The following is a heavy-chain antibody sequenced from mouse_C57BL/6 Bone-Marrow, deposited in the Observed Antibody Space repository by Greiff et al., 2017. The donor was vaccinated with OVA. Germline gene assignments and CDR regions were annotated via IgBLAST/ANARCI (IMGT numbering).Heavy chain of an antibody. CDR1: GYAFSSSW. CDR2: IYPGDGDT. J-gene: IGHJ4*01. V-gene: IGHV1-82*01. D-gene: IGHD2-4*01. CDR3: ASEDYDYDGGSMDY. Sequence: VKLQESGPELVKPGASVKISCKASGYAFSSSWMNWVKQRPGKGLEWIGRIYPGDGDTNYNGKFKGKATLTADKSSSTAYMQLSSLTSEDSAVYFCASEDYDYDGGSMDYWGQGTSVTVSS.